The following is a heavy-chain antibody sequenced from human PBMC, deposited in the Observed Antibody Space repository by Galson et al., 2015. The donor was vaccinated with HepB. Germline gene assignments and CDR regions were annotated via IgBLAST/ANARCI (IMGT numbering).Heavy chain of an antibody. V-gene: IGHV6-1*01. J-gene: IGHJ6*02. CDR1: GHSVSSNSVA. Sequence: CAISGHSVSSNSVAWNWIRQSPARGLEWLGRTYYRSKWYNDYALSVKSRITINPDTSRNQFSLQLNSVTPEDTAVYYCARRNLIHYGMDVWGQGTTVTVSS. CDR2: TYYRSKWYN. CDR3: ARRNLIHYGMDV.